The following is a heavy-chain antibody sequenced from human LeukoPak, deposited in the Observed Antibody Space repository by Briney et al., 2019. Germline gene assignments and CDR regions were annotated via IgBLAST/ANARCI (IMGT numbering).Heavy chain of an antibody. Sequence: PGGSLRLSCAASGFTFSTYSMNWVRQAPGKGLEWVSGINWNGGSTGYADSVKGRFTISRDNAKNSLYLQMNSLRAEDTAVYYCARGGFYDYVWGSYLWPSWFDPWGQGTLVTVSS. D-gene: IGHD3-16*02. CDR2: INWNGGST. CDR1: GFTFSTYS. CDR3: ARGGFYDYVWGSYLWPSWFDP. J-gene: IGHJ5*02. V-gene: IGHV3-20*04.